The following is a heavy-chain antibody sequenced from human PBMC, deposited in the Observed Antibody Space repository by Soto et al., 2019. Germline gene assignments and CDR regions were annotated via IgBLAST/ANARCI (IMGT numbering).Heavy chain of an antibody. J-gene: IGHJ5*02. V-gene: IGHV4-39*01. CDR2: IYYSGST. Sequence: SETLSLTCTVSGGSISSSSYYWGWIRQPPGKGLEWIGSIYYSGSTYYNPSLKSRVTISVDTSKNQFSLKLSSVTAADTAVYYCAAQVGYSWFDPWGQGTLVTVSS. CDR1: GGSISSSSYY. D-gene: IGHD2-2*01. CDR3: AAQVGYSWFDP.